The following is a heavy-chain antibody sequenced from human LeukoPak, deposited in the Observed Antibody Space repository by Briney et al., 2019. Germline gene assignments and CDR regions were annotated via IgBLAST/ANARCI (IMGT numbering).Heavy chain of an antibody. CDR3: ARIGTDYGGNSPDDAFDI. Sequence: SETLSLTVAVYGGSFSGYYWSWIRQPPGKGLYWNGEINHSGSTNYNPSLKSRVTISVDTSKPQFSLKLSSVTAADTAVYYCARIGTDYGGNSPDDAFDIWGQGTMVTVSS. V-gene: IGHV4-34*01. CDR1: GGSFSGYY. D-gene: IGHD4-23*01. CDR2: INHSGST. J-gene: IGHJ3*02.